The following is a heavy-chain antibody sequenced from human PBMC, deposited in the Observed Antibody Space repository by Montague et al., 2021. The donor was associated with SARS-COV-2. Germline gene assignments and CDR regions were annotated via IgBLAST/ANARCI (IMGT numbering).Heavy chain of an antibody. CDR1: GGSSSRYY. CDR2: VSDSGS. J-gene: IGHJ6*02. CDR3: ARHRKDYDILTGYSTSFYYDMDV. Sequence: SETLSLTCTVSGGSSSRYYWSWIRQPPGKGLEWIGYVSDSGSDYNPSLKSRVSISVDTSKKLLSLSLSSVTAADTAIYYCARHRKDYDILTGYSTSFYYDMDVWGQGTTVTVSS. D-gene: IGHD3-9*01. V-gene: IGHV4-59*08.